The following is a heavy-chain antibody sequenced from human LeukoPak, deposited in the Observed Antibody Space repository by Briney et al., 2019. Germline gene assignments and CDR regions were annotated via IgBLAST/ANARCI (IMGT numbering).Heavy chain of an antibody. CDR2: IYYSGST. CDR1: GDSISSSNYY. Sequence: SETLSLTCTVSGDSISSSNYYWGWIRQPPGKGLEWIGTIYYSGSTYYNPSLESRVTISIDTSKNQFSLKLTSVPAADTAVYYCARVLPQWLARYYFDYWGQESLVTVSS. CDR3: ARVLPQWLARYYFDY. V-gene: IGHV4-39*01. D-gene: IGHD6-19*01. J-gene: IGHJ4*02.